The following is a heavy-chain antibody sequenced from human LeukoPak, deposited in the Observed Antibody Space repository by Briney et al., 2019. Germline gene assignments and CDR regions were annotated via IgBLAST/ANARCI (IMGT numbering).Heavy chain of an antibody. V-gene: IGHV3-23*01. Sequence: PGGSLRLSCAASGFTFSSYAMSWVRQAPGKGLEWVSAISGSGGSTYYADSVKGRFTISRDNSKNTLYRQMNSLRAEDTAVYYCAKDQGVVVATEDAFDIWGQGTMVTVSS. J-gene: IGHJ3*02. CDR2: ISGSGGST. D-gene: IGHD6-19*01. CDR3: AKDQGVVVATEDAFDI. CDR1: GFTFSSYA.